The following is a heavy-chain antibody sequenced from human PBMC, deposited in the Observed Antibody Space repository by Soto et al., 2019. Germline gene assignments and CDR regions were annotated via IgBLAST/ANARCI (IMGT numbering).Heavy chain of an antibody. CDR2: LYYSGST. V-gene: IGHV4-59*01. CDR3: ARGYPADGDYGDNFDY. J-gene: IGHJ4*02. D-gene: IGHD4-17*01. Sequence: QVQLQESGPGLVKPSETLSLTCTVSAGSISSYYWSWIRQPPGKGLEWIGYLYYSGSTNYNPSLNTRVTISVDTSKNQFSLKLSSVTAADTAVYYCARGYPADGDYGDNFDYWGQGTLVTVSS. CDR1: AGSISSYY.